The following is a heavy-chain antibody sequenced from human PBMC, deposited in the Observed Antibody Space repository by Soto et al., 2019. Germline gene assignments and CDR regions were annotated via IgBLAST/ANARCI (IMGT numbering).Heavy chain of an antibody. CDR3: AKVNTMMVGSGNAFDM. D-gene: IGHD3-22*01. J-gene: IGHJ3*02. CDR1: GFTFGSYA. V-gene: IGHV3-23*01. CDR2: ISGGGAGT. Sequence: EVQLLESGGGFVQPGGSLRLSCAASGFTFGSYAMTWVRQAPGKGLEWVSSISGGGAGTYYADSVKGRFTISRDNSKNTLYLQLNSLRPQDTAIYYCAKVNTMMVGSGNAFDMWGQGTMVTVSS.